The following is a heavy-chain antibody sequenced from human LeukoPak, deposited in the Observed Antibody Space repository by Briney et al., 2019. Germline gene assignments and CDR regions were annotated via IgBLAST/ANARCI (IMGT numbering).Heavy chain of an antibody. D-gene: IGHD3-10*01. Sequence: ASVKVSCKASGYTFTSYDINWVRQATGQGLEWMGWMNPNSGNTGYAQKFQGRVTMTRNTSISTAYMELSSLRSEDTAVYYCARGRWNYYGSGSYYLVDYWGQGTLVTVSS. V-gene: IGHV1-8*02. CDR1: GYTFTSYD. CDR3: ARGRWNYYGSGSYYLVDY. J-gene: IGHJ4*02. CDR2: MNPNSGNT.